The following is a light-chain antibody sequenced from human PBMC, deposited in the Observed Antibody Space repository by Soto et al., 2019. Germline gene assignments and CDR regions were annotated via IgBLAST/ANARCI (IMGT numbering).Light chain of an antibody. CDR1: QSVSNN. Sequence: EIVMTQSPATLSVSPGERATLSCRASQSVSNNLAWYQQKPGQAPRLLIYDASTRATGIPARFSGSGSGTEVTLTISSLQSEDFAVYYCQQYNNWPPKYTFGQGTKLEIK. CDR3: QQYNNWPPKYT. J-gene: IGKJ2*01. CDR2: DAS. V-gene: IGKV3-15*01.